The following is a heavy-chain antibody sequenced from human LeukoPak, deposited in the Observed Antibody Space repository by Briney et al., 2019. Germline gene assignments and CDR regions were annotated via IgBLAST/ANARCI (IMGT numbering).Heavy chain of an antibody. CDR2: INGGNGNT. J-gene: IGHJ4*02. CDR3: VRAPTDYGGNFDY. D-gene: IGHD4-23*01. CDR1: XA. V-gene: IGHV1-3*01. Sequence: XAXHXXRQAPGQSLEWMAWINGGNGNTKHAQKFQGRVTITRDASASTAYMDLSSLRSEDTAIYYCVRAPTDYGGNFDYWGQGILVTVSS.